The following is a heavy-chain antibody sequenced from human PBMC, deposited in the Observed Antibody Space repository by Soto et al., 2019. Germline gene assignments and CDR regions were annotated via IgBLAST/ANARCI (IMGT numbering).Heavy chain of an antibody. CDR3: ARGVHIRGYSYGYGWYYFDY. CDR1: GGTFSSYA. V-gene: IGHV1-69*06. Sequence: GASVKVSCRASGGTFSSYAISWVRQAPGQGLEWMGGIIPIFGTANCAQKFRGRVTITADKSTSTAYMELSSLRSEDTAVYYCARGVHIRGYSYGYGWYYFDYCGQGTLVTVSS. J-gene: IGHJ4*02. CDR2: IIPIFGTA. D-gene: IGHD5-18*01.